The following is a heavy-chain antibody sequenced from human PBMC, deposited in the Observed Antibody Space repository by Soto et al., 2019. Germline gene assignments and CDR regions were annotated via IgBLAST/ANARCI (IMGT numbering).Heavy chain of an antibody. J-gene: IGHJ4*02. CDR2: MNPNTGNS. D-gene: IGHD1-1*01. CDR1: GYTFTSYD. V-gene: IGHV1-8*01. CDR3: ARRAETNGWNGFGADKYYFDF. Sequence: ASVKVSCKASGYTFTSYDIYWVRQATGQGLEWMGWMNPNTGNSGYAQKFQGRVTVTSDTSINTVYMELSRLRSEDTAVYYCARRAETNGWNGFGADKYYFDFWGQGTLVTVS.